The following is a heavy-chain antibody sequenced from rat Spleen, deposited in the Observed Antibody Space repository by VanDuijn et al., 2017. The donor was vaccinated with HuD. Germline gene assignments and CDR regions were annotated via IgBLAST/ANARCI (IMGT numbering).Heavy chain of an antibody. D-gene: IGHD1-5*01. CDR3: TRSNRYNSDFDY. CDR1: GFTFNNYW. CDR2: ITNTGGST. J-gene: IGHJ2*01. Sequence: EVQLVESGGGLVQPGRSLKLSCVASGFTFNNYWMTWIRQAPGKGLEWVASITNTGGSTYYPDSVKGRFTISRDNAKSTLYLQMNTLRSEDTATYYCTRSNRYNSDFDYWGQGVMVTVSS. V-gene: IGHV5-31*01.